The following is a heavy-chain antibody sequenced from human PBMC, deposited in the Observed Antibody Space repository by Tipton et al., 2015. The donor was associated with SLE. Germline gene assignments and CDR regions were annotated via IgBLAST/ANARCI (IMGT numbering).Heavy chain of an antibody. CDR3: AKHVNFGRLEYSSSWYNWFDP. CDR1: GFSFSSYG. Sequence: SLRLSCEVSGFSFSSYGMHWIRQAPGKGLEWVGFIRYDANYQYYVESVKGRFTISRDNSKNTLYLQMNSLRAEDTAVYYCAKHVNFGRLEYSSSWYNWFDPWGQGTLVTVSS. J-gene: IGHJ5*02. CDR2: IRYDANYQ. D-gene: IGHD6-13*01. V-gene: IGHV3-30*02.